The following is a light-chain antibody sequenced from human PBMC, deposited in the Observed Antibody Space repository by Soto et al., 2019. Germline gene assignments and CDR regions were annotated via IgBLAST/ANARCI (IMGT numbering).Light chain of an antibody. CDR1: SSDVGDYNF. CDR2: EVS. Sequence: QSVLTQPRSVSGSPGQSVTVSCIGTSSDVGDYNFVSWYQQHPGKAPKLMIYEVSSRPSGVSNRFSGSKSGNTASLTISGLQPEDEADYYCSSYTTSTTVVFGTGTKLTVL. CDR3: SSYTTSTTVV. J-gene: IGLJ1*01. V-gene: IGLV2-14*03.